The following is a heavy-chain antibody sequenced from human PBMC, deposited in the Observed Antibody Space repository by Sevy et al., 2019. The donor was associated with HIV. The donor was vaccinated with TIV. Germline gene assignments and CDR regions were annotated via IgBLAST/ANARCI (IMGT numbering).Heavy chain of an antibody. CDR2: IWFDGSNT. J-gene: IGHJ4*01. V-gene: IGHV3-33*01. Sequence: GGSLRLSCAASGFTFSSFGMHWVRQAPGKGLEWVAVIWFDGSNTYYADSVKGRFTISRDIAKNTLHLQMNRLRAEDTAVYYCPRDLEFYDSGDYGPAFMPDFWGHGTLVTVSS. CDR1: GFTFSSFG. D-gene: IGHD4-17*01. CDR3: PRDLEFYDSGDYGPAFMPDF.